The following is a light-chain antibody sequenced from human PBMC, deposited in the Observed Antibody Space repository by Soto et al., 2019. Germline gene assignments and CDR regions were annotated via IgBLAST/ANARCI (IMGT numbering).Light chain of an antibody. CDR3: QQRSSAPS. CDR1: QSISSY. J-gene: IGKJ4*01. Sequence: DIQMTQSPSSLSASVGDRVTITCRASQSISSYLNWYQQKPGKAPKLLIYAASSLQSGVPSRFSGSGSGTDFTLTISSLQPEDCATYYCQQRSSAPSFGGGTKVEIK. V-gene: IGKV1-39*01. CDR2: AAS.